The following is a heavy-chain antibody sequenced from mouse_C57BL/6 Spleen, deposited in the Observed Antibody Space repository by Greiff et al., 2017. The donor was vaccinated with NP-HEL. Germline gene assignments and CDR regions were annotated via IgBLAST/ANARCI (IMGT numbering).Heavy chain of an antibody. D-gene: IGHD2-3*01. V-gene: IGHV1-69*01. CDR3: ARSRDGYPDAWFAY. CDR2: IDPSDSYT. J-gene: IGHJ3*01. CDR1: GYTFTSYW. Sequence: QVQLQQPGAELVMPGASVKLSCKASGYTFTSYWMHWVKQRPGQGLEWIGEIDPSDSYTNYNQKFKGKSTLTVDKSSSTAYMQLSSLTSEDSAVYYCARSRDGYPDAWFAYWGQGTLVTVSA.